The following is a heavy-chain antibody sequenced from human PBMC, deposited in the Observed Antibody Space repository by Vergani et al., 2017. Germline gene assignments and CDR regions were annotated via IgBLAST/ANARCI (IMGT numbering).Heavy chain of an antibody. Sequence: VQLVESGGGLVKPGGSLRLSCAASGFTFSDYYMSWIRQAPGKGLEWVSAISGSGDSTYYADSVKGRFTISRDNSKNTLYLQMNSLRAEDTAVYYCASPYPYYYGSGSYYDAFDIWGQGTMVTVSS. V-gene: IGHV3-23*04. J-gene: IGHJ3*02. CDR3: ASPYPYYYGSGSYYDAFDI. CDR1: GFTFSDYY. D-gene: IGHD3-10*01. CDR2: ISGSGDST.